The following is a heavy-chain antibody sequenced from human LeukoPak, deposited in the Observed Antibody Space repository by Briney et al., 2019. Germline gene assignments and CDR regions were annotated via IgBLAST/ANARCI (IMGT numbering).Heavy chain of an antibody. CDR3: AKDYPHYYEVPHGMDV. CDR1: GFGFGQYE. V-gene: IGHV3-48*03. D-gene: IGHD3-22*01. CDR2: ISVRAGTT. J-gene: IGHJ6*02. Sequence: GGSLRLSCAASGFGFGQYEMNWVRQAPGKGLEWIAYISVRAGTTYYGDSAEGRFTISRDDAKNTLYLQMNGLRADDTAIYYCAKDYPHYYEVPHGMDVWGQGTTVTV.